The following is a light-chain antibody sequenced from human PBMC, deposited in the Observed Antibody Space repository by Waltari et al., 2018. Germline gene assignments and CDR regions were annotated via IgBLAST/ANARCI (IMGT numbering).Light chain of an antibody. J-gene: IGLJ1*01. CDR3: SSYSTSLTPYV. Sequence: QSALTQPASVSGSPGQSITISCTGTSSDVGGSNHVSWYQQHPAKAPKLMIYDGSSRPSGVSNRFFGSKSGNTASLTISGLQAEDEAVYFCSSYSTSLTPYVFGPGTKVTVL. CDR1: SSDVGGSNH. CDR2: DGS. V-gene: IGLV2-14*03.